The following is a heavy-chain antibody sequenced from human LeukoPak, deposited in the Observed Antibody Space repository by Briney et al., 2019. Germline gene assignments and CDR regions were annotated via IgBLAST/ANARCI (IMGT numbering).Heavy chain of an antibody. Sequence: GGSLRLSCAASGFTFSSYGMHWVRRAPGKGPQWVAYIRYDGSDILYADSVKGRFTISRDNSNNTLFLQMNSLRIEDTAVYYCGSYGSGSFPGYRGQGTLVTVSS. CDR3: GSYGSGSFPGY. D-gene: IGHD3-10*01. V-gene: IGHV3-30*02. CDR2: IRYDGSDI. CDR1: GFTFSSYG. J-gene: IGHJ4*02.